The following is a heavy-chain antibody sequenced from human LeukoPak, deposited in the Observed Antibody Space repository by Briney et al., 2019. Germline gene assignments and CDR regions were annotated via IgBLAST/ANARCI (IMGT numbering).Heavy chain of an antibody. D-gene: IGHD3-22*01. J-gene: IGHJ4*02. CDR2: IIPILGIA. CDR3: ARGNNEYYYDSSGYNY. Sequence: SVKVSCKASGGTFSSYAISWVRQAPGQGLEWMGRIIPILGIANYAQKFQGRVTITADKSTSTAYMELSSLRSEDTAVYYCARGNNEYYYDSSGYNYWGQGTLVTVSS. CDR1: GGTFSSYA. V-gene: IGHV1-69*04.